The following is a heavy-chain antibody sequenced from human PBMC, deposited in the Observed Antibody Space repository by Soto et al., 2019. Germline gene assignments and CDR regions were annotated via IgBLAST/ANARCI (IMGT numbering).Heavy chain of an antibody. CDR3: ARVIMIFGVANLGSYFDY. Sequence: GASVKVSSKASCYTFSNFGLSWVRQAPGQGLEWMGWISPSNGQTIYAQNFHGRVTMTTDTSTATAHMELRSLISDDTAVYYCARVIMIFGVANLGSYFDYWGQGTRVTVSS. CDR2: ISPSNGQT. V-gene: IGHV1-18*01. D-gene: IGHD3-3*01. J-gene: IGHJ4*02. CDR1: CYTFSNFG.